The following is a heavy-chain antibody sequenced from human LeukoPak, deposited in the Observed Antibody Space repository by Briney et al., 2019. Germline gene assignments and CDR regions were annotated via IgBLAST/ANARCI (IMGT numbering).Heavy chain of an antibody. CDR3: ASAPRGREYMDV. V-gene: IGHV1-8*02. J-gene: IGHJ6*03. Sequence: ASVKVSCKASGGTFSSYAINWVRQATGQGLEWMGWMNPNSGNTGYAQKFQGRVTMTRNTSISTAYMELSSLRSEDTAVYYCASAPRGREYMDVWGKGTTVTVSS. CDR2: MNPNSGNT. CDR1: GGTFSSYA. D-gene: IGHD3-10*01.